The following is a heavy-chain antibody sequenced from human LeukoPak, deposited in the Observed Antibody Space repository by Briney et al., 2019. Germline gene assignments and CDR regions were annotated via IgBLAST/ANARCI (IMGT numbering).Heavy chain of an antibody. V-gene: IGHV1-46*01. CDR1: GYTFTSNY. CDR2: IYPRDGST. Sequence: ASVKVSRKASGYTFTSNYLHWVRQAPGQGLEWMGMIYPRDGSTSYAQNFQGRVTVTRDTSTTTVHMELRGLRSEDTAVYYCARDQEGFDYWGQGTVVTVSS. CDR3: ARDQEGFDY. J-gene: IGHJ4*02.